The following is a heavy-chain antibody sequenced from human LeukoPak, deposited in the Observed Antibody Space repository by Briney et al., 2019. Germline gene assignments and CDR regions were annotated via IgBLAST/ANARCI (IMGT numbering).Heavy chain of an antibody. Sequence: PGGSLRLSCAASGFTFDDYTMHWVRQASGKGLEWVSLISWDGGSTYYADSVKGRFTISRDNSKNSLYLQMNSLRTEDTALYYCAKAKAGAIHAPFDYWGQGTLVTVSS. CDR1: GFTFDDYT. V-gene: IGHV3-43*01. D-gene: IGHD1-26*01. CDR3: AKAKAGAIHAPFDY. CDR2: ISWDGGST. J-gene: IGHJ4*02.